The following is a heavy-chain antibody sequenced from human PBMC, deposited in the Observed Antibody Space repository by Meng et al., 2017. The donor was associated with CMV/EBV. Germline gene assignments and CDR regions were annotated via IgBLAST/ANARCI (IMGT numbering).Heavy chain of an antibody. D-gene: IGHD3-22*01. CDR3: ARPDSSGYYDAFDI. Sequence: ASVKVSCKASGYTVTSYGISWVRQAPGQGLEWMGWISAYNGNTNYAQKLQGRVTMTTDTSTSTAYMELRSLRSDDTAVYYCARPDSSGYYDAFDIWGQGTMVTVSS. V-gene: IGHV1-18*01. CDR1: GYTVTSYG. J-gene: IGHJ3*02. CDR2: ISAYNGNT.